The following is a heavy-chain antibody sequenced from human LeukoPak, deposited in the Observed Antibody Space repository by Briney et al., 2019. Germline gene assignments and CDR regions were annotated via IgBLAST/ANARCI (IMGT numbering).Heavy chain of an antibody. V-gene: IGHV3-20*04. D-gene: IGHD3-3*01. Sequence: GGSLRLSRTVSGFRFDDFGMSWVRQAPGKGLEWVSSLNWSDGSKSYVDSVKGRFTISRDNAKNSLYLQMNSLRAEDTALYYCAREITISRVLTTYYFDYWGKGTLVPVSS. J-gene: IGHJ4*02. CDR2: LNWSDGSK. CDR3: AREITISRVLTTYYFDY. CDR1: GFRFDDFG.